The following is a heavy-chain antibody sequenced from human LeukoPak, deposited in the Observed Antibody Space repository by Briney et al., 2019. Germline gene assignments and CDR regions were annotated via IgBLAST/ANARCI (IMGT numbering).Heavy chain of an antibody. CDR1: GGTFSSYA. V-gene: IGHV1-69*05. CDR2: IIPIFGTA. CDR3: AKPGAAQDYYYLDV. J-gene: IGHJ6*03. D-gene: IGHD1-26*01. Sequence: SVTVSFKASGGTFSSYAISWVRQAPGQGLEWMGGIIPIFGTANYAQKFQGRVTITTDESTSTAYMELSSLRSEDTAVYYCAKPGAAQDYYYLDVWGKGTTVTVSS.